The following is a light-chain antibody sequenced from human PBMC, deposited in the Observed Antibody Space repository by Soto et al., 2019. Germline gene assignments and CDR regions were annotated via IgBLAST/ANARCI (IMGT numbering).Light chain of an antibody. CDR1: SSDIGAYDY. CDR3: FCFILTSILV. V-gene: IGLV2-14*01. CDR2: EVN. J-gene: IGLJ1*01. Sequence: QSVLTQPASLSGSPGQSITISCTGTSSDIGAYDYVSWFQQHPGNAPKLMISEVNNRPSGVSNRFSDSKSGNTAYLFISWLQIEDEAEYFCFCFILTSILVFGTGTKVTVL.